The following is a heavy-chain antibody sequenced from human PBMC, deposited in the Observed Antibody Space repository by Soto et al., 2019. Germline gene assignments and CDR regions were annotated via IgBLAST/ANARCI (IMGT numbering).Heavy chain of an antibody. CDR2: MNPNRGNT. J-gene: IGHJ3*01. V-gene: IGHV1-8*01. CDR1: GYTFTSYD. Sequence: QVQLVQSGAEVKKPGASVKVSCKASGYTFTSYDINWVRQAPGQGLEWMGWMNPNRGNTGYAQKFQGTVTMTRNTSISTAYMELSSLRSEDTAVYYCERGGSYDDYVLKANAFDFWRQATMVTVSS. CDR3: ERGGSYDDYVLKANAFDF. D-gene: IGHD4-17*01.